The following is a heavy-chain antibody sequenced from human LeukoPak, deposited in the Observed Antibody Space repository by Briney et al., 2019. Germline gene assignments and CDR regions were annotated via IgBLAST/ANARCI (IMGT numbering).Heavy chain of an antibody. CDR1: GFTFSSYW. J-gene: IGHJ4*02. CDR3: ARDPWELPFDY. CDR2: IKQDGSEK. V-gene: IGHV3-7*01. D-gene: IGHD1-26*01. Sequence: PGGSLRLSCAASGFTFSSYWMSWVRQAPGKGLEWVANIKQDGSEKYYVDPVKGRFTISRDNAKNSLYLQMNSLRAEDTAVYYCARDPWELPFDYWGQGTLVTVS.